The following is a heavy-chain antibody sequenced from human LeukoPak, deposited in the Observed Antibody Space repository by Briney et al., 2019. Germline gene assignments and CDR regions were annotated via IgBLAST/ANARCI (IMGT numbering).Heavy chain of an antibody. CDR3: ARWLGGANVDY. CDR1: GYSFNTYW. D-gene: IGHD4/OR15-4a*01. V-gene: IGHV5-51*01. J-gene: IGHJ4*02. Sequence: GESLKVSCNSYGYSFNTYWIAWVRQMPGKGLEWMGIIYPSDSDTRYSPSFQGQITISADKSISTAYLQWSNLKASDTAMYYCARWLGGANVDYWGQGTLVTVSS. CDR2: IYPSDSDT.